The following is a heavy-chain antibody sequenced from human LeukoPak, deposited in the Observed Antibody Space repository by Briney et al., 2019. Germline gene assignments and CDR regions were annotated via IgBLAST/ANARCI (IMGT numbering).Heavy chain of an antibody. V-gene: IGHV3-48*03. CDR2: ISRSGDYT. CDR1: FTFSTYE. Sequence: GGSLRLSCAFTFSTYEMNWVRQAPGKGLEWVSHISRSGDYTNYADSVKGRFTISRDNARNSLFLQMNSLRAEDTAVYYCARRGGSSRGSQGDDYWGQGTQVTVSS. D-gene: IGHD6-13*01. CDR3: ARRGGSSRGSQGDDY. J-gene: IGHJ4*02.